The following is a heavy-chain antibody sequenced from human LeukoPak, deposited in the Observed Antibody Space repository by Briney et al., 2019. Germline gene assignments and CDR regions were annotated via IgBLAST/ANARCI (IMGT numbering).Heavy chain of an antibody. D-gene: IGHD3-3*01. J-gene: IGHJ4*02. Sequence: SETLSLTCTVSGGSISSSSYYWGWIRQPPGKGPEWIGSIYYSGSTYYNPSLKSRVTISVDTSKDQFSLKLSSVTAADTAVYYCARRRVQDTIFHWGQGTLVTVSS. V-gene: IGHV4-39*01. CDR1: GGSISSSSYY. CDR2: IYYSGST. CDR3: ARRRVQDTIFH.